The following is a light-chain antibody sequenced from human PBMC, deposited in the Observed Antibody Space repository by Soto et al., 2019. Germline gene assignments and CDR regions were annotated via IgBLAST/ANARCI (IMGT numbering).Light chain of an antibody. Sequence: QSVLTQPPSLSAAPGQTVTISGSGRGSNIGSNSVSWYQQVPGIAPKLLLYDNNKRPSGIPDRFSGSKSGTSATLGITGLQTADEADYYCGTWESYLSVGVFGGGTKLTVL. V-gene: IGLV1-51*01. CDR3: GTWESYLSVGV. CDR2: DNN. CDR1: GSNIGSNS. J-gene: IGLJ2*01.